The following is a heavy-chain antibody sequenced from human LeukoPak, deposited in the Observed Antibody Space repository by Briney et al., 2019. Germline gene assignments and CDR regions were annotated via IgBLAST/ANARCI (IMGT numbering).Heavy chain of an antibody. CDR3: ARASYYYDTSGLGAFDI. J-gene: IGHJ3*02. Sequence: PGGSLRLSCAASGFTFDDHAMYWVRQAPGKGLERVSGINWDGSRIGYADAVKGRFTISRDSAKNSLYLQMNSLRTEDTALYYCARASYYYDTSGLGAFDIWGQGTLVTVSS. D-gene: IGHD3-22*01. CDR2: INWDGSRI. V-gene: IGHV3-9*01. CDR1: GFTFDDHA.